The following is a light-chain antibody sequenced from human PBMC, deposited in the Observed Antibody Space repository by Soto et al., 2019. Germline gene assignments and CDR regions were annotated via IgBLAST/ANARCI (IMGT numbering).Light chain of an antibody. V-gene: IGKV1-39*01. Sequence: DIQMTQSPSSLSASVGDRVTITCRASQSISTFLNWYQHKPGKAPTLLIYAASSLQSGVPSRFSGSGSGTDFTLTISNLQPEDFPPYSCQQSFSAPIFTFGPGTKVDIK. CDR2: AAS. CDR1: QSISTF. CDR3: QQSFSAPIFT. J-gene: IGKJ3*01.